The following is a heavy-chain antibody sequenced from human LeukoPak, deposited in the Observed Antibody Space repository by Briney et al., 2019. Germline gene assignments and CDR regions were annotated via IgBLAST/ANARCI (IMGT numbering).Heavy chain of an antibody. CDR2: IWHDGSNK. J-gene: IGHJ4*02. CDR1: GFTFSTYV. V-gene: IGHV3-33*01. Sequence: GGSLRLSCAASGFTFSTYVIHWVRQAPGKGLEWVALIWHDGSNKYYVDSVKDRFTISRDNSKNTLYLQMDSLRDEDTAVYYCARDRGYTYGHPLDYWGQGTLVTVSS. D-gene: IGHD5-18*01. CDR3: ARDRGYTYGHPLDY.